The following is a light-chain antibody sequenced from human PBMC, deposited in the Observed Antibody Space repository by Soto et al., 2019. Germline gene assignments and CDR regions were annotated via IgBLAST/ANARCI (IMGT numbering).Light chain of an antibody. CDR3: QQYNYWPPWT. V-gene: IGKV3-15*01. CDR2: DAS. J-gene: IGKJ1*01. Sequence: EIVMTQSPVTLSVSPGERATLSCRASQSVRSNLAWYQQKPGQAPRLLMYDASTRATGIPARCSGSGSGTEVTLTISSLQSEDFAVYYCQQYNYWPPWTFGQGTKVEIK. CDR1: QSVRSN.